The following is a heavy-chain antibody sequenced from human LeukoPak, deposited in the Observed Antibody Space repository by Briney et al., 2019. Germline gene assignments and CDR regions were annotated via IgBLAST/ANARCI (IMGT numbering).Heavy chain of an antibody. CDR2: IYYSGST. CDR3: ARDFAEDYYMDV. Sequence: SETLSLTCTVSGGPISSHYWSWIRQPPGKGLEWIGYIYYSGSTNYNPSLKSRITISVDTSKNQFSLKLSSVTAADTAVYYCARDFAEDYYMDVWGKGTTVTVSS. V-gene: IGHV4-59*11. CDR1: GGPISSHY. J-gene: IGHJ6*03.